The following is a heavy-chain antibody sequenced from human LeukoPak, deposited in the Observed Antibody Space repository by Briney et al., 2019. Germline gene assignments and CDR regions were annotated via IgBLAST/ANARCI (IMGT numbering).Heavy chain of an antibody. J-gene: IGHJ6*03. CDR1: GYTFTGYY. V-gene: IGHV1-2*02. CDR2: INPNSGGT. D-gene: IGHD6-19*01. Sequence: ASVKVSCKASGYTFTGYYMHWVRQAPGQGLEWMGWINPNSGGTNYAQKFQGRVTMTRDTSISTAYMELSRLRSDDTAVYYCARDAGYGSGWTWGYYYYMDVWGKGTTVTVSS. CDR3: ARDAGYGSGWTWGYYYYMDV.